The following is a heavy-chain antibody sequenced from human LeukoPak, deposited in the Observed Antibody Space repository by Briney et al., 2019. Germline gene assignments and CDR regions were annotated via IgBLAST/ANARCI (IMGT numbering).Heavy chain of an antibody. V-gene: IGHV3-30*18. CDR2: ISYDGSNK. D-gene: IGHD1-14*01. Sequence: PGGSLRLSCAASGFTFSSYGMHWVRQAPGKGLEWVAVISYDGSNKYYADSVKGRFTISTDNSKNTLYLQMNSLRAEDTAVYYCAKTRVVTGSPGYFDYWGQGTLVTVSS. J-gene: IGHJ4*02. CDR1: GFTFSSYG. CDR3: AKTRVVTGSPGYFDY.